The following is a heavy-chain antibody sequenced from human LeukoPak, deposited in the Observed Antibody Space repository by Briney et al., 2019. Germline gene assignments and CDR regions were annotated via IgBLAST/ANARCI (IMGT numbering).Heavy chain of an antibody. D-gene: IGHD2-2*01. V-gene: IGHV4-59*01. CDR1: GGSISSYY. CDR3: ARDLGYCSSTSCYGRTYYYYMDV. CDR2: IYDSGST. Sequence: SETLSLTCTVSGGSISSYYWSWIRQPPGKELEWIGYIYDSGSTNYNPSLKSRVTISVDTSKNQFSLKLSSVTAADTAVYYCARDLGYCSSTSCYGRTYYYYMDVWGKGTTVTVSS. J-gene: IGHJ6*03.